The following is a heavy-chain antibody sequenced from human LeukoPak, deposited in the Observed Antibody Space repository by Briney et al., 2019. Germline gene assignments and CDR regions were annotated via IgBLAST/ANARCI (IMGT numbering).Heavy chain of an antibody. Sequence: ASVKVSCKASGGTFSSYAISWVRQAPGQGLEWMGGIIPIFGTANYAQKFRGRVTITADESTSTAYLELSSLRSEDTAVYYCARSGGSVGPGDYWGQGTLVTVSS. J-gene: IGHJ4*02. CDR2: IIPIFGTA. V-gene: IGHV1-69*13. CDR1: GGTFSSYA. CDR3: ARSGGSVGPGDY. D-gene: IGHD3-10*01.